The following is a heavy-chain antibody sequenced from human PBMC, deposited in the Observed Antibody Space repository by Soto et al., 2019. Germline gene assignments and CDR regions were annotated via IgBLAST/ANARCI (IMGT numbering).Heavy chain of an antibody. CDR3: ARSAITMPLNWFDP. D-gene: IGHD3-10*01. V-gene: IGHV4-59*08. J-gene: IGHJ5*02. Sequence: SETLSLTCTVSGGSISSYYWSWIRQPPGKGLEWIGYIYYSGSTNYNPSLKSRVTISVDTSKNQFSLKLSSVTAADTAVYYCARSAITMPLNWFDPWGQGTLVTVSS. CDR2: IYYSGST. CDR1: GGSISSYY.